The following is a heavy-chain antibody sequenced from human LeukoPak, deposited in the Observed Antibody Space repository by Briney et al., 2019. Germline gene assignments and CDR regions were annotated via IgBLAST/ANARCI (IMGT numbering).Heavy chain of an antibody. CDR2: IYYSGST. J-gene: IGHJ6*03. Sequence: PSETLSLTCTVSGDSIGSSEYYWGWIRQTPGKGLEWIGIIYYSGSTKYNPSLKSRVTISVDTSKNQFSLKLSSVTAADTAVYYCARVFDSGSQAYFYYMDVWGKGTTVTIFS. CDR1: GDSIGSSEYY. D-gene: IGHD3-10*01. V-gene: IGHV4-39*07. CDR3: ARVFDSGSQAYFYYMDV.